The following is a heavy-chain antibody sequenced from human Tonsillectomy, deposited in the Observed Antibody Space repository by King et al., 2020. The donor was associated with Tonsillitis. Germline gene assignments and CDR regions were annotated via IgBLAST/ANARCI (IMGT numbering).Heavy chain of an antibody. CDR1: GFTFSTXG. Sequence: VQLVESGGGVVQPGGSLRLSCEASGFTFSTXGIHWVRQAPGKGLEWVTFIRYDGSDKYYAESVKGRFTISKDNSKNTVYLHMNSLRVXDTAVYYCGXXRLIXXATSXDFWXXGTLVTV. CDR3: GXXRLIXXATSXDF. J-gene: IGHJ4*01. D-gene: IGHD5-24*01. CDR2: IRYDGSDK. V-gene: IGHV3-30*02.